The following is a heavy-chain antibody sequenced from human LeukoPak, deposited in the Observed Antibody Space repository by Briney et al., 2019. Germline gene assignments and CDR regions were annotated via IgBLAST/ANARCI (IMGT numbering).Heavy chain of an antibody. CDR2: IRYDGSNK. CDR3: ARANYDYVWGSYRSYYFDY. J-gene: IGHJ4*02. Sequence: GGSLRLSCAASEFTFSSYGMHWVRQAPGKGLEWVAFIRYDGSNKYYADSVKGRFTISRDNAKNTLYLQMNSLRAEDTAVYYCARANYDYVWGSYRSYYFDYWGQGTLVTVSS. CDR1: EFTFSSYG. D-gene: IGHD3-16*02. V-gene: IGHV3-30*02.